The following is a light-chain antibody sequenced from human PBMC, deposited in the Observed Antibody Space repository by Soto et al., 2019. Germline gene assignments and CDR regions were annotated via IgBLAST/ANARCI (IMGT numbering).Light chain of an antibody. CDR1: SSDVGGYNY. Sequence: QSALTQPASVSGSPGQSITISCTGNSSDVGGYNYISWYQQHPGKAPKFIIYDVRNRPSGVSNRFSGSRSGNTASLTISGLQAEDEADYYCSSYTSSNTVIFGGGTKLTVL. V-gene: IGLV2-14*03. CDR2: DVR. J-gene: IGLJ2*01. CDR3: SSYTSSNTVI.